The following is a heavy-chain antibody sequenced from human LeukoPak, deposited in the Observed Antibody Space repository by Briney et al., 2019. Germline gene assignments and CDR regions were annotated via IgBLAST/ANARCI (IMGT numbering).Heavy chain of an antibody. CDR1: GGSISSSSYY. J-gene: IGHJ4*02. CDR3: ARGGSGVVVPAAIQGDY. V-gene: IGHV4-39*07. D-gene: IGHD2-2*01. CDR2: IYYSGST. Sequence: SETLSLTCTVSGGSISSSSYYWGWIRQPPGKGLEWIGSIYYSGSTYYNPSLKSRVTISVDTSKNQFSLKLSSVTAADTAVYYCARGGSGVVVPAAIQGDYWGQGTLVTVSS.